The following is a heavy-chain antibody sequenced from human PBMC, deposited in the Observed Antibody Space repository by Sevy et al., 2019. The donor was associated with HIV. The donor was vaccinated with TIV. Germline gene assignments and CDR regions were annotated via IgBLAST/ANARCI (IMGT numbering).Heavy chain of an antibody. D-gene: IGHD5-18*01. CDR1: GYSFTTYW. J-gene: IGHJ6*02. Sequence: GESLKISCKGSGYSFTTYWIGWVRQMPGKGLEWMGIIYPGDSDIRYSPSFEGQVTISADKSISTAYLQWSSLKASDTAMYYCARRAAMMADVWGQGTTVTVSS. CDR2: IYPGDSDI. V-gene: IGHV5-51*01. CDR3: ARRAAMMADV.